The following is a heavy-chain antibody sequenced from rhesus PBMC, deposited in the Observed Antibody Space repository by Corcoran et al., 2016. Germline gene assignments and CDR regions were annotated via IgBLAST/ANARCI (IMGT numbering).Heavy chain of an antibody. J-gene: IGHJ6*01. V-gene: IGHV6-1*01. CDR3: ARSGYSYYGLDS. Sequence: QVQLQESGPGLVKPSQTLSLTCAISGDSVPSHSATWTCTSTAPSRGLEWLGRTYYRSKWYNDYAQSVQNRITINPDTSKNQFSLQLNSVTPEDMAVYYCARSGYSYYGLDSWGQGVVVTVSS. D-gene: IGHD5-24*01. CDR1: GDSVPSHSAT. CDR2: TYYRSKWYN.